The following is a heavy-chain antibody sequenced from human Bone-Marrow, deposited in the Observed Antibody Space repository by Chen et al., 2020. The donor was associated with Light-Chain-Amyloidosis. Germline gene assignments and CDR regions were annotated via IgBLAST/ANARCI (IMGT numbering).Heavy chain of an antibody. Sequence: QVQLVXXXAEVKKPGASVKVSCKASGYSFTNYVIHWVRQAPGQRLEWMGWINTANGYTKYSQKFQGRVTINRDTSASTAYMEVSSLRFEDTAVYYCARTPDATHYYYGMDVWGQGTTVTVSS. D-gene: IGHD2-15*01. CDR1: GYSFTNYV. V-gene: IGHV1-3*04. CDR3: ARTPDATHYYYGMDV. J-gene: IGHJ6*02. CDR2: INTANGYT.